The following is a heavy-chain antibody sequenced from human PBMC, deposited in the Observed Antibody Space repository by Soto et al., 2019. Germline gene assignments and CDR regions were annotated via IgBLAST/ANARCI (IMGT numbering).Heavy chain of an antibody. CDR2: ISAYNGNT. Sequence: GASVKVSCKASGYTFASYGISWVRQAPGQGLEWMGWISAYNGNTNYAQKLQGRVTMTTDTSTSTAYMELRSLRSDDTAVYYCARTWVGYCSGGSCYHYYGMDVWGQGTTVTVSS. J-gene: IGHJ6*02. D-gene: IGHD2-15*01. CDR1: GYTFASYG. V-gene: IGHV1-18*01. CDR3: ARTWVGYCSGGSCYHYYGMDV.